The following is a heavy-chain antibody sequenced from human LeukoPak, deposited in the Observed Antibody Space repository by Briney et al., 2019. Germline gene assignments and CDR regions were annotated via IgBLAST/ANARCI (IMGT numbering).Heavy chain of an antibody. CDR2: IYASGST. D-gene: IGHD6-13*01. J-gene: IGHJ4*02. Sequence: PSQTLSLTCTVSGGSINSDCYHWPWLRQPAGTGLEWIGRIYASGSTNNNSSLRSRATISVDTSKNQFSLKLSSVTAADTAVYYCARANPQHLVPFFDYWGQGSLVTVSS. CDR3: ARANPQHLVPFFDY. V-gene: IGHV4-61*02. CDR1: GGSINSDCYH.